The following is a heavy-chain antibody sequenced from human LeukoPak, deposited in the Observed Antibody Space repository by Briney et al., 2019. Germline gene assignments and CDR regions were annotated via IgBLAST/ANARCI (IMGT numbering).Heavy chain of an antibody. J-gene: IGHJ4*02. Sequence: GGSLRLSCAASGFTFSSYGMHWVRQAPGKGLEWVAFIRYDGSNKYYADSVKGRFTISRDNSKNTLYLQMNSLRAEDTAVYYCAKDQGFTATTEVWGQGTLVTVSS. V-gene: IGHV3-30*02. CDR1: GFTFSSYG. CDR2: IRYDGSNK. CDR3: AKDQGFTATTEV. D-gene: IGHD4-17*01.